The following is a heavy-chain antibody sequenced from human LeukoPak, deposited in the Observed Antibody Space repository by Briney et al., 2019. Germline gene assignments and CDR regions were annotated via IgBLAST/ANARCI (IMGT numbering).Heavy chain of an antibody. J-gene: IGHJ4*02. CDR3: VSYYETY. CDR2: INRDGRWT. Sequence: GESLRLSCSVSVNYLMHWFRQAPRRGQVWVAHINRDGRWTNYADTVNGRWSISKHNAKNAVYLQMNRLRDEETPVYYCVSYYETYWGRGTLVTVSS. V-gene: IGHV3-74*01. D-gene: IGHD3-22*01. CDR1: VNYL.